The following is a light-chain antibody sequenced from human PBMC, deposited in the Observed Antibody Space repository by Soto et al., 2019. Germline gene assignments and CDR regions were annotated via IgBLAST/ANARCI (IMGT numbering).Light chain of an antibody. CDR2: GPS. V-gene: IGKV3-15*01. Sequence: DIVMTQSPATLSVSPGERATLSCRASQSVSSNLAWYQQKPGQAPSLLIYGPSTRATGIPARFSGSGSGTEVTLTISCLQSEDSSVYYCQQFNSGPGTFGQGTKVEI. CDR1: QSVSSN. J-gene: IGKJ1*01. CDR3: QQFNSGPGT.